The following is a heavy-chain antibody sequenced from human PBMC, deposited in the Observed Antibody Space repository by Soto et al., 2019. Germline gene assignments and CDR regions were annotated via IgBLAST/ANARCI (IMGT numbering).Heavy chain of an antibody. J-gene: IGHJ6*02. D-gene: IGHD3-3*01. CDR1: GFTFSNYG. Sequence: PGGYLRLSCAASGFTFSNYGIHWVRQAPGKGLDWVAVISDDGRNKYYADSVRGRFTISRDNSKTTLSLQMKSLRPDDTAVYYYAKGWRLFWSGSAAGHYGIDLWGAVT. V-gene: IGHV3-30*18. CDR3: AKGWRLFWSGSAAGHYGIDL. CDR2: ISDDGRNK.